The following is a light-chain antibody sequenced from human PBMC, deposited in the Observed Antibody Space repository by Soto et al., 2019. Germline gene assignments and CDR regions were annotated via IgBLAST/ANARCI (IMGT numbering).Light chain of an antibody. V-gene: IGLV2-14*01. CDR2: EVS. Sequence: QSALTQPASVSGSPGQSIAISCTGTSSDVGGYNYVSWYQQHPGKAPKLMISEVSNRPSGVSNRFSGSKPGNTASLTISGLQAEDEADYYCSSYTSSSTYVFGTGTKLTVL. J-gene: IGLJ1*01. CDR3: SSYTSSSTYV. CDR1: SSDVGGYNY.